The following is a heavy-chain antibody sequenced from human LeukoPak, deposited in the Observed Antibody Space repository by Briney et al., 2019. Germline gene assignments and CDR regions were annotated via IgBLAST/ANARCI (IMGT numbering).Heavy chain of an antibody. D-gene: IGHD3-10*01. J-gene: IGHJ4*02. V-gene: IGHV1-18*01. Sequence: ASVKVSCKVSGYTFTSYGISWVRQAPGQGLEWMGWISAYNGNTNYAQKLQGRVTMTTDTSTSTAYMELRSLRSDDTAVYYCARVDYYGSGSYYLATCFDFWGQGTLVTVSS. CDR1: GYTFTSYG. CDR3: ARVDYYGSGSYYLATCFDF. CDR2: ISAYNGNT.